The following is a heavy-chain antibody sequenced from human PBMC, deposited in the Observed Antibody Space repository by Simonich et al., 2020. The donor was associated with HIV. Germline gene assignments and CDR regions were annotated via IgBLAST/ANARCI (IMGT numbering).Heavy chain of an antibody. D-gene: IGHD6-13*01. J-gene: IGHJ4*02. Sequence: QVQLVQSGAEVKKPGASVKVSCKASGYTFTGYYMHWVRQAPGQGLEWVGWINPNRGGTNYAQKFKGRGTRTRDTSISTAYMELSRLRSDDTAVYYCARGGSSWPLDYWGQGTLVTVSS. CDR3: ARGGSSWPLDY. CDR2: INPNRGGT. CDR1: GYTFTGYY. V-gene: IGHV1-2*02.